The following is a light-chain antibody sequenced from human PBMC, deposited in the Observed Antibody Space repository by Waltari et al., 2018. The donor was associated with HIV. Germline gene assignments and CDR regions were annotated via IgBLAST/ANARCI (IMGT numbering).Light chain of an antibody. V-gene: IGKV2-30*01. Sequence: RSSQSLVSTDGNTYLNWFQQRPGHSPRRLIYKVFNRDSGVPDRFTGRGSGTNFTLDITRVEAEDVGNYYCMQGTYWPCTFGQGTKLEIK. CDR2: KVF. J-gene: IGKJ2*02. CDR1: QSLVSTDGNTY. CDR3: MQGTYWPCT.